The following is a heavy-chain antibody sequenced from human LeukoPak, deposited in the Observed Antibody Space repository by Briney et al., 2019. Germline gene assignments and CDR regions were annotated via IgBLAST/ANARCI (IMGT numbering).Heavy chain of an antibody. CDR2: INSDGSST. CDR3: ARAQWELPFDL. CDR1: GFTFSTYW. Sequence: GGSLRLSCVASGFTFSTYWMHWVRHAPGKGLVWVSRINSDGSSTTYADSVKGRFTISRDNAKNTVYVQMNSLRAEDTAVYYCARAQWELPFDLWGRGTLVSVSS. D-gene: IGHD1-26*01. V-gene: IGHV3-74*03. J-gene: IGHJ2*01.